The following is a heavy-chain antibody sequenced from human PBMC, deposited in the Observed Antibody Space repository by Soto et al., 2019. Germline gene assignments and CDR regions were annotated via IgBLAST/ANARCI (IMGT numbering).Heavy chain of an antibody. J-gene: IGHJ5*02. CDR1: GFTVSSNY. V-gene: IGHV3-66*01. D-gene: IGHD2-2*03. Sequence: EVQLVESGGGLVQPGGSLRLSCAASGFTVSSNYMSWVRQAPGKGLEWVSVIYSGGSTYYADSVKGRFTISRDNSKNTLYLQMNSLRAEDTAVYYCARGGVDIVVVPAAHNWFDPWGQGTLVTVSS. CDR2: IYSGGST. CDR3: ARGGVDIVVVPAAHNWFDP.